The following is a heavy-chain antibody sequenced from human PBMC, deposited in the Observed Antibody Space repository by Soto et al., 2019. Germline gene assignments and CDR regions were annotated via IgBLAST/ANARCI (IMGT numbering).Heavy chain of an antibody. D-gene: IGHD6-13*01. CDR2: INWKSDI. Sequence: GGSLRLSCAVSGFTFDDNAMHWVRQAPEKGLEWVSGINWKSDIGYADSVKGRFTISRDNAENSLYLQMNSLRAEDTALYYCANEPAAAGTNYWGQGALVTVSS. CDR3: ANEPAAAGTNY. V-gene: IGHV3-9*01. CDR1: GFTFDDNA. J-gene: IGHJ4*02.